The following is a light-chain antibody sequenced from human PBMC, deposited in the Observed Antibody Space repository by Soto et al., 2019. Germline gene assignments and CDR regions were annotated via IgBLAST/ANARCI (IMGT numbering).Light chain of an antibody. V-gene: IGKV2-28*01. Sequence: DLVMTQSPLSLPVTPGEPASISCRSSQSLLHSNGYNYLDWYLQKPGQSPQLLIYLGSNRASGVPDRSSGSGSGTDFTLKISRVEAEDVGVYYCMQALQTPPTFGQGTRLEIK. J-gene: IGKJ5*01. CDR1: QSLLHSNGYNY. CDR2: LGS. CDR3: MQALQTPPT.